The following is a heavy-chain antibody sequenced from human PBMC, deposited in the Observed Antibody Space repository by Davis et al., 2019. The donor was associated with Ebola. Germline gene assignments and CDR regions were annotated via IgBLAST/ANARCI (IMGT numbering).Heavy chain of an antibody. J-gene: IGHJ3*02. V-gene: IGHV4-61*08. CDR1: GASVSSGAYY. Sequence: MPSETLSLTCTVSGASVSSGAYYWSWLRQPPGKGLEWIGSLYYSGFTNYSPSLKSRVTTSIDTSKNEFSLKLSSVTAADTAVYYCARKLGIVGAFDIWGQGTMVTVSS. CDR3: ARKLGIVGAFDI. CDR2: LYYSGFT. D-gene: IGHD7-27*01.